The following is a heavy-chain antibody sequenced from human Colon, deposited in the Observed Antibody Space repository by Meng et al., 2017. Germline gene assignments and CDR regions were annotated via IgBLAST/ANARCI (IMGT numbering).Heavy chain of an antibody. D-gene: IGHD7-27*01. V-gene: IGHV2-5*02. J-gene: IGHJ4*02. CDR3: APARELWGRPLPSPFDY. CDR2: IYWDDDK. CDR1: GFALSGWT. Sequence: QITSRESGPTLVKPTQTSTLTCSSSGFALSGWTVVWIRQPPGKALECLAVIYWDDDKRYRPSPESRLTITKDTSKNQVVLTMTNVDPVDTATYYCAPARELWGRPLPSPFDYWGPETLVTVSS.